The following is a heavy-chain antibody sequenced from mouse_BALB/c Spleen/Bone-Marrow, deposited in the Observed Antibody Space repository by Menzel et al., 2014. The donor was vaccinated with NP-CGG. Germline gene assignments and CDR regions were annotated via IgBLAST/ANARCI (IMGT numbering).Heavy chain of an antibody. V-gene: IGHV1-76*01. CDR2: IYPGSGST. J-gene: IGHJ3*01. CDR3: ASGVTTGWFVY. CDR1: GYIFTSYW. D-gene: IGHD2-2*01. Sequence: VQLQQSGAELVRPGASVKLSCKTSGYIFTSYWIHWVKQRSGQGLEWIARIYPGSGSTYYNEKFEGKATLTADKSSSTAYMQRSSLKSEDSAVYFCASGVTTGWFVYWGQGTLVTVSA.